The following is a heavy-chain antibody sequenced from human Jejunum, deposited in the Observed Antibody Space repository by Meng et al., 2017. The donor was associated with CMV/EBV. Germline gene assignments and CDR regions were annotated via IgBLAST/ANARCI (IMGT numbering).Heavy chain of an antibody. Sequence: SSLTWVRQAPGKGLEWISSISSSRSYIYYADSVKGRFTISRDNAKNSLYLQMNSLRAEDTAVYYCARDGHYCSGSSCYKIFAFDIWGQGTRVTVSS. D-gene: IGHD2-2*02. CDR3: ARDGHYCSGSSCYKIFAFDI. CDR1: SS. CDR2: ISSSRSYI. J-gene: IGHJ3*02. V-gene: IGHV3-21*01.